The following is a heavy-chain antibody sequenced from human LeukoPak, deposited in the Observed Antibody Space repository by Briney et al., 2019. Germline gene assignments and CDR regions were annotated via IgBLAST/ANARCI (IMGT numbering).Heavy chain of an antibody. D-gene: IGHD5-12*01. CDR3: TTVGGYDYFDY. CDR1: GFTFNNAW. J-gene: IGHJ4*02. CDR2: IKGKTEGGTA. V-gene: IGHV3-15*01. Sequence: GGSLRLSCAASGFTFNNAWMNWVRQAPGKGLEWVGRIKGKTEGGTAVYAAPVKGRFTISRDESKNTLFLQLNSLKTEDTAVYYCTTVGGYDYFDYWGQGTLVTVSS.